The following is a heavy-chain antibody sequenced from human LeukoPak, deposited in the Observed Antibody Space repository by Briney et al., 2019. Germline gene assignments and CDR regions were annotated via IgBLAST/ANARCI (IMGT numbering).Heavy chain of an antibody. V-gene: IGHV4-59*08. Sequence: SETLSLTCTVSGGSISSYYWSWIRQPPGKGLEWIGYIYYSGSTNYNPSLKSRVTIPVDTSKNQFSLKLSSVTAADTAVYYCAETHYNWNYMLDYWGQGTLVTVSS. CDR2: IYYSGST. CDR1: GGSISSYY. CDR3: AETHYNWNYMLDY. D-gene: IGHD1-7*01. J-gene: IGHJ4*02.